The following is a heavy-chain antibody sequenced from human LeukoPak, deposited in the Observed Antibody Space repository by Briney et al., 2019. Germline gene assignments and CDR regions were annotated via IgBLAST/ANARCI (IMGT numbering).Heavy chain of an antibody. CDR1: GFTFSSYA. CDR3: AKDPRGVIPRGWFDP. V-gene: IGHV3-23*01. CDR2: ISGSGGST. J-gene: IGHJ5*02. Sequence: GGSLRLSCAASGFTFSSYAVSWVRQAPGKGLEWVSAISGSGGSTYYADSVKGRFTISRDNSKNTLYLQMNSLRAEDTAVYYCAKDPRGVIPRGWFDPWGQGTLVTVSS. D-gene: IGHD3-10*01.